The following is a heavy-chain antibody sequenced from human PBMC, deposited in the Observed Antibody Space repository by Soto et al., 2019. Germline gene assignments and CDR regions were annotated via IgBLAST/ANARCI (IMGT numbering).Heavy chain of an antibody. CDR1: GYIFTNFY. J-gene: IGHJ4*02. V-gene: IGHV1-46*03. CDR3: TRGLASGDY. Sequence: QVQLVQPGAEVKKPGASVKFSCKASGYIFTNFYIHWVRQAPGHGLEWSGIINPNGGSTNYAQNFQGRVTMTRDTSTSTVYMDLSSLRSEDTAVYYCTRGLASGDYWGQGTLITVSS. CDR2: INPNGGST. D-gene: IGHD6-6*01.